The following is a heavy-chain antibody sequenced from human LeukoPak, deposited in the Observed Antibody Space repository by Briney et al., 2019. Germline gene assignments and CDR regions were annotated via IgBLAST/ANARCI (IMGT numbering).Heavy chain of an antibody. CDR1: GFTFSSYG. Sequence: GGSLRLSCAASGFTFSSYGMHWVRQAPGKGLEGVAVIWHDGSSKYYADSVKGRFTISRDNSKNTLYLQMNSLRAEDTAVYYCARVQTHYYDGSGPLDYWGQGTLVTVSS. J-gene: IGHJ4*02. CDR2: IWHDGSSK. V-gene: IGHV3-33*01. CDR3: ARVQTHYYDGSGPLDY. D-gene: IGHD3-22*01.